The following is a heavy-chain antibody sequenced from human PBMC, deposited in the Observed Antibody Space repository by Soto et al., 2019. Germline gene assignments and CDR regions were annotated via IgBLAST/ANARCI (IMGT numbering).Heavy chain of an antibody. Sequence: GGSLRLSCAASGFTFSSDWLSWVRQAPGKGLEWVASINGDGGKPYYADSVKGRFAISRDNSKNTLYLQMNSLRAEDTAVYYCAKAKISLEWFPNWFDPWGQGTLVTVSS. J-gene: IGHJ5*02. V-gene: IGHV3-23*01. CDR3: AKAKISLEWFPNWFDP. CDR2: INGDGGKP. CDR1: GFTFSSDW. D-gene: IGHD3-3*01.